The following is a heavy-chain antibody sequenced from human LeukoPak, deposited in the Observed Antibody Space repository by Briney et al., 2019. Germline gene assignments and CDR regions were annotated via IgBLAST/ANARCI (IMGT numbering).Heavy chain of an antibody. CDR1: GDSISRSTYY. CDR2: VYYGRSP. V-gene: IGHV4-39*02. D-gene: IGHD6-25*01. Sequence: PSETLSLTCTVSGDSISRSTYYWAWIRQPPGKGLEWIGSVYYGRSPYYNPSLESRATISVDTSKNHFSLKMSSVTAADTAVYYRARSSGTGTFSYWGQGTLVTVS. CDR3: ARSSGTGTFSY. J-gene: IGHJ4*02.